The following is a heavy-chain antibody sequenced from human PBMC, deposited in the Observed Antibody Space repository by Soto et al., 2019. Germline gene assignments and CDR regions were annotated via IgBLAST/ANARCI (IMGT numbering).Heavy chain of an antibody. V-gene: IGHV3-13*05. J-gene: IGHJ6*02. CDR2: ISAAGDP. CDR3: ARTDSDFQGLAV. Sequence: EVQLVESGGGLVQPGGSLRLSCEASGFTFRNYDMHWVRQGRGKGLVWVSGISAAGDPDYVDSVEGRFTISSENAQTSLFLQMNSPRVGDTAVYYCARTDSDFQGLAVSGQGTTVIVSS. CDR1: GFTFRNYD. D-gene: IGHD4-4*01.